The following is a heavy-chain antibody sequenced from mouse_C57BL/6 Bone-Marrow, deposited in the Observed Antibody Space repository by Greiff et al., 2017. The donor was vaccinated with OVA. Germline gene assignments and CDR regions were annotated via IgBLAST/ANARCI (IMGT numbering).Heavy chain of an antibody. Sequence: VKLMESGAELVRPGASVTLSCKASGYTFTDYEMHWVKQTPVHGLEWIGAIDPETGGTAYNQKFKGKAILTADKSSSTAYMELRSLTSEDSAVYYCTRRVGGWYFDVWGTGTTVTVSS. J-gene: IGHJ1*03. CDR1: GYTFTDYE. D-gene: IGHD1-1*02. CDR3: TRRVGGWYFDV. V-gene: IGHV1-15*01. CDR2: IDPETGGT.